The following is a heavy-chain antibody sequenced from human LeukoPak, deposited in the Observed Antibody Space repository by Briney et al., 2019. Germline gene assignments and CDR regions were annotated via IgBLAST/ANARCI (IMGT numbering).Heavy chain of an antibody. J-gene: IGHJ4*02. CDR3: ARDPRLYFDSSGDFDY. CDR2: ISAYNGNT. Sequence: ASVKVSCKASGYTFTTYGISWVRQAPGQGLEWMGWISAYNGNTNYAQKLQGRVTMTTDTSTSTAYMELRSLRSDDTAVYYRARDPRLYFDSSGDFDYWGQGTLVTVSS. CDR1: GYTFTTYG. V-gene: IGHV1-18*01. D-gene: IGHD3-22*01.